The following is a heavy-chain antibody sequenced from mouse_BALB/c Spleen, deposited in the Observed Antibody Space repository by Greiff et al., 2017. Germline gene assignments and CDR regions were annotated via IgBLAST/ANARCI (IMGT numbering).Heavy chain of an antibody. V-gene: IGHV5-17*02. J-gene: IGHJ3*01. Sequence: EVMLVESGGGLVQPGGSRKLSCAASGFTFSSFGMHWVRQAPEKGLEWVAYISSGSSTIYYADTVKGRFTISRDNPKNTLFLQMTSLRSEDTAMYYCARHEDDYDAWFAYWGQGTLVTVSA. D-gene: IGHD2-4*01. CDR1: GFTFSSFG. CDR2: ISSGSSTI. CDR3: ARHEDDYDAWFAY.